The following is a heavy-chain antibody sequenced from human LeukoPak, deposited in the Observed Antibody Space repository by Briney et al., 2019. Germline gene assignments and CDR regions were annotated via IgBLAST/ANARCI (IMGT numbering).Heavy chain of an antibody. D-gene: IGHD3-22*01. J-gene: IGHJ4*02. CDR2: IYTGGST. CDR3: ARGHYDSSGYYIGPFDY. V-gene: IGHV3-66*01. Sequence: GGSLRLSCTVSGFTVSSNYMSWVRQAPGKGLEWVSIIYTGGSTYYADSVKGRFTISRDNSKNTLYLQMNSLRAEDTAVYYCARGHYDSSGYYIGPFDYWGQGTLVTVFS. CDR1: GFTVSSNY.